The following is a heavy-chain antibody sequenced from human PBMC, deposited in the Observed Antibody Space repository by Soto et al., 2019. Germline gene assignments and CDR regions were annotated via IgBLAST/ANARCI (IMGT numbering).Heavy chain of an antibody. Sequence: ASVKVSCKASGGTFSSYAISWVRQAPGQGLEWMGGIIPIFGTANYAQKFQGRVTITADESTSTAYMELSSLRSEDTAVYYCARGLAAAGTDDAFDIWGQGTMVTVSS. D-gene: IGHD6-13*01. CDR3: ARGLAAAGTDDAFDI. CDR2: IIPIFGTA. J-gene: IGHJ3*02. V-gene: IGHV1-69*13. CDR1: GGTFSSYA.